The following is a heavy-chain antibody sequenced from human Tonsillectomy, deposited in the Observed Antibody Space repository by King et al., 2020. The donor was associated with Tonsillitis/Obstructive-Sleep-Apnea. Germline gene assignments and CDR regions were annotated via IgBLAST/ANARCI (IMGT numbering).Heavy chain of an antibody. V-gene: IGHV5-51*03. Sequence: QLVQSGAEVKKPGESLKISCKGSGYSFTSYWIGWVRQMPGKGLEWMGIIYPGDSDTRYSPSFQGQVTISADKSISTAYLQWSSLKASDTAMYYCARDGSITVTDATSYYYGMDVWGQGTTVTVSS. CDR3: ARDGSITVTDATSYYYGMDV. CDR1: GYSFTSYW. J-gene: IGHJ6*02. D-gene: IGHD4-17*01. CDR2: IYPGDSDT.